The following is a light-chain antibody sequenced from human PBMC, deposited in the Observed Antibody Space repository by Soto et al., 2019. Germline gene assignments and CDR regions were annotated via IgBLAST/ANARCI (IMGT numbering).Light chain of an antibody. J-gene: IGKJ2*01. CDR3: QQRSNWPHT. CDR1: QSISIS. V-gene: IGKV3-11*01. CDR2: DAS. Sequence: EIVLTQSPATLSLSPGERATLSCRASQSISISLAWYQQKPGQAPRLLIYDASTRAPGIPARFSGSGSGTDFTLTISSLEAEHFAVYYCQQRSNWPHTFGQGTKLEIK.